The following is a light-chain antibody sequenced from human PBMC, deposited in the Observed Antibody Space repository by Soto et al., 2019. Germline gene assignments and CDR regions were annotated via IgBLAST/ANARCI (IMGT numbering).Light chain of an antibody. J-gene: IGLJ2*01. CDR2: EVS. CDR1: SSDIGGYNF. Sequence: QSALTQPASVSGSPGQSITISCTGTSSDIGGYNFVSWYQQHPGNAPKLMIYEVSNRPSGVSNRFSGSKSRNTASLTISGLQAEDEAHYYCSSYTISSTLVVFGGGTKLTVL. V-gene: IGLV2-14*01. CDR3: SSYTISSTLVV.